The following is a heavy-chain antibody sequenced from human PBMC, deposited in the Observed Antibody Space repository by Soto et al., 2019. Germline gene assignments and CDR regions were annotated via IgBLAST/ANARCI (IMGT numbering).Heavy chain of an antibody. CDR3: ARDANHAFDI. CDR2: ISYDGSNK. V-gene: IGHV3-30*04. Sequence: GGSLRLSCAASGFTFSSYAMHWVRQAPGKGLEWVAVISYDGSNKYYADSVKGRFTISRDNSKNTLYLQMNSLRAEDTAVYYCARDANHAFDIWGQGTMVTVSS. J-gene: IGHJ3*02. CDR1: GFTFSSYA.